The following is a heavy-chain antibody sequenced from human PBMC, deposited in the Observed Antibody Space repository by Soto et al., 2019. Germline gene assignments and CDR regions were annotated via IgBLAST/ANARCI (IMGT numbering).Heavy chain of an antibody. D-gene: IGHD3-3*01. V-gene: IGHV4-31*02. J-gene: IGHJ4*02. CDR2: IFDSGSA. CDR3: ARGSGYYRNFDS. Sequence: SETLSLTCYVSGGSITSGGYSWTWIRHQPGKALQWIGYIFDSGSAYYNPSLKSRLTISVDTGKNLFSLELSSVAAADTAVYYCARGSGYYRNFDSWGQGTLVTVSS. CDR1: GGSITSGGYS.